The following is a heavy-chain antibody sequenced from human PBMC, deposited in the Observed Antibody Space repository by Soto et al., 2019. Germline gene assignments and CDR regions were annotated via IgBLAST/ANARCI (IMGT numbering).Heavy chain of an antibody. CDR1: GGIFSSYA. CDR2: IIPIFGTT. D-gene: IGHD3-3*01. J-gene: IGHJ4*02. V-gene: IGHV1-69*06. Sequence: SVKVSCKASGGIFSSYAISWVRQAPGQGLEWMGGIIPIFGTTNYAQKLQGRVTITEDTSTDTAYLELSSLRSEDTAVYYCTTIRDGTIFGLPTAHWGQGTLVTVSS. CDR3: TTIRDGTIFGLPTAH.